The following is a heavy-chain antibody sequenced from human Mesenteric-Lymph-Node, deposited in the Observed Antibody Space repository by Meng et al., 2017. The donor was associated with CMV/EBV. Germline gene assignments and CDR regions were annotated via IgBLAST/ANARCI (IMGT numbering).Heavy chain of an antibody. D-gene: IGHD3-9*01. CDR2: SIPIFGTS. Sequence: SKYAITWGRQATGQGLEWMGGSIPIFGTSNYAQKFQGRVTFTADESTSTAYMELSSLRSEDTAVYYCARDESYYDILTGYPLNWFDPWGQGTLVTVSS. V-gene: IGHV1-69*01. CDR3: ARDESYYDILTGYPLNWFDP. CDR1: SKYA. J-gene: IGHJ5*02.